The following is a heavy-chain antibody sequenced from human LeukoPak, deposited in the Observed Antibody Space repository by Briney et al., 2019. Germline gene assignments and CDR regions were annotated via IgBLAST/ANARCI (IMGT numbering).Heavy chain of an antibody. D-gene: IGHD6-25*01. J-gene: IGHJ5*02. V-gene: IGHV4-39*01. Sequence: SETLSLTCTVSGDSISSSTYNWGWVRQPPGKGLEYIASIYYRGSTYYNPSLKSRVSISVDTSKNQFSLKLSSVTAADTAVYYCARHGYSSAVYVDHWGQGTLVTVSS. CDR3: ARHGYSSAVYVDH. CDR1: GDSISSSTYN. CDR2: IYYRGST.